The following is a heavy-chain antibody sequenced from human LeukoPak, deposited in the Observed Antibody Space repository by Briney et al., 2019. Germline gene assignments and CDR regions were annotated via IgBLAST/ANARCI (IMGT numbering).Heavy chain of an antibody. Sequence: GASVTLSCKASGYTFNNYAVHWVRPAPGQRREWMGWSSAANEYTKYSQDFQGRVTITTDTPASTAYMELSSLTSDDMAIYYCARGDGYTLDFWGQGTLVTVSS. J-gene: IGHJ4*02. CDR2: SSAANEYT. CDR1: GYTFNNYA. V-gene: IGHV1-3*02. CDR3: ARGDGYTLDF. D-gene: IGHD5-24*01.